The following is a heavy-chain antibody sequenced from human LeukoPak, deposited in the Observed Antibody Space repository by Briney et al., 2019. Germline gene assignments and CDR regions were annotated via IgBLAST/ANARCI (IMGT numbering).Heavy chain of an antibody. J-gene: IGHJ5*02. V-gene: IGHV1-18*01. Sequence: GASVKISCKASGYTFTNYGISWVRQAPGQGLEWTGRISAYNGNTSYSQKLQGRVTMTTDTSTSTAYMELRSLRSDDTAVYYCARLKKVVVAGGFDPWGQGTLVTVSS. CDR1: GYTFTNYG. CDR2: ISAYNGNT. CDR3: ARLKKVVVAGGFDP. D-gene: IGHD2-15*01.